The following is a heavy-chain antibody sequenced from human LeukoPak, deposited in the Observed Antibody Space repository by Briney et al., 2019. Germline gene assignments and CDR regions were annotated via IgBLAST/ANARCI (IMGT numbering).Heavy chain of an antibody. CDR3: AKDFGRVAPTYNFDY. V-gene: IGHV3-43*01. J-gene: IGHJ4*02. CDR1: GFTFDDYT. CDR2: ISWDGGST. D-gene: IGHD2-15*01. Sequence: GGPLRLSCAASGFTFDDYTMHWVRQTPGKGLEWVSLISWDGGSTFYADSVKGRFTISRDNRNNSLYLQMNSLRTEDTAFYYCAKDFGRVAPTYNFDYWGQGTLVTVSP.